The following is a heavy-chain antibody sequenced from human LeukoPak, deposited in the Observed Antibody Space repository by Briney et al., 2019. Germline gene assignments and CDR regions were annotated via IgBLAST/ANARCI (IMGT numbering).Heavy chain of an antibody. Sequence: SQTLSLTCAVSGGSISSGGYSWSWIRQPPGKGLEWIGYIYHSGSTYYNPSLKSRVTISVDRSKNQFSLKLSSVTAAVTAVYYCARVPKDDAFDIWGQGTMVTVSS. V-gene: IGHV4-30-2*01. CDR3: ARVPKDDAFDI. J-gene: IGHJ3*02. CDR1: GGSISSGGYS. CDR2: IYHSGST.